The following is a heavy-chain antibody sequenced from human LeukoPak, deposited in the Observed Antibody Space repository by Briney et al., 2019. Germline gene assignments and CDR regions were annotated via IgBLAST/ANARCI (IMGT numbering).Heavy chain of an antibody. J-gene: IGHJ3*01. V-gene: IGHV4-34*01. CDR1: GGSFSGYY. CDR2: IDHSGST. D-gene: IGHD5-18*01. CDR3: ARAFAGYSDL. Sequence: PSETLSLTCAVYGGSFSGYYWSWIRQPPGKGLEWIGEIDHSGSTNYNPSLKSRVTISVDTSKNQFSLKLSSVTAADTAVYYCARAFAGYSDLWGQGTMVTVSS.